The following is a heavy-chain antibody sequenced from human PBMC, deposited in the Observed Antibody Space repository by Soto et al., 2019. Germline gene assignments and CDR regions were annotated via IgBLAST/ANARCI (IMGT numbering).Heavy chain of an antibody. Sequence: GASVKVSCKASGYTFTCYYMHWVRQAPGQGLEWMGWINPNSGGTNYAQKFQGWVTMTRDTSISTAYMELSRLRSDDTAVYYCARDYDIYYFDYWGQGTLVTVSS. CDR2: INPNSGGT. CDR3: ARDYDIYYFDY. D-gene: IGHD3-9*01. CDR1: GYTFTCYY. J-gene: IGHJ4*02. V-gene: IGHV1-2*04.